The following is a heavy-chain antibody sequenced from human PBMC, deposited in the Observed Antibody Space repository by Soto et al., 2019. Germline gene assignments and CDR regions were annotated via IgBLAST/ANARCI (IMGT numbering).Heavy chain of an antibody. CDR1: GFSLSTSGVG. D-gene: IGHD3-10*01. CDR3: SHRRDADYYGSGSYYNVFDY. CDR2: IYWDDDK. Sequence: QITLKESGPTLVKPTQTLTLTCTFSGFSLSTSGVGVGWIRQPPGKALEWLALIYWDDDKRYSPSLKSRLTIAKDTYKNQVVLTMTNMDPVDTATYYCSHRRDADYYGSGSYYNVFDYWGQGTLVTVSS. V-gene: IGHV2-5*02. J-gene: IGHJ4*02.